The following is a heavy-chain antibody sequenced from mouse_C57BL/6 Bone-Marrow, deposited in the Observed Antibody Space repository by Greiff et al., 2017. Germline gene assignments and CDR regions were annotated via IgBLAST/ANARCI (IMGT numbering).Heavy chain of an antibody. CDR1: GFSLSTSGMG. J-gene: IGHJ2*01. Sequence: QVTLKESGPGILQSSQTLSLTCSFSGFSLSTSGMGVSWIRQPSGKGLEWLALIYWDEDKRYNPSLKRRLTISKDISRNQGFLKITSVDTADTATYYCARSYAYYFDYWGQGTTRTVSS. CDR3: ARSYAYYFDY. D-gene: IGHD6-5*01. CDR2: IYWDEDK. V-gene: IGHV8-12*01.